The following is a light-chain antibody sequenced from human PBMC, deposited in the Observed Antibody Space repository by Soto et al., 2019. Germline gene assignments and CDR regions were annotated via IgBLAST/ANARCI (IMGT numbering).Light chain of an antibody. CDR2: DTS. J-gene: IGKJ1*01. V-gene: IGKV3-11*01. CDR1: QSIAIY. Sequence: IVLTQSPATLSFSPGEEATLSCRASQSIAIYLAWYQQKSGQSPRLLIYDTSNRAPGIPDRFSGSASGTDFTLSISSLEPEPFAVYFCQQRATWPWTFGQFTTVEI. CDR3: QQRATWPWT.